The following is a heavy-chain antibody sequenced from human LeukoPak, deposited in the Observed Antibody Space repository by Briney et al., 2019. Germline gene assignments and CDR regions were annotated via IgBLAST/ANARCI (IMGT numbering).Heavy chain of an antibody. D-gene: IGHD6-19*01. CDR2: IYTSGSA. CDR1: GGSISSYY. Sequence: PSETLSLTCSVSGGSISSYYWSWIRQPAGKGLEWIGRIYTSGSANYNPSLKSRVTMSVDTSKNQFSLKLSSVTAADTAVYYCARGYSSGWYGYYFDYWGQGTLVTVSS. J-gene: IGHJ4*02. V-gene: IGHV4-4*07. CDR3: ARGYSSGWYGYYFDY.